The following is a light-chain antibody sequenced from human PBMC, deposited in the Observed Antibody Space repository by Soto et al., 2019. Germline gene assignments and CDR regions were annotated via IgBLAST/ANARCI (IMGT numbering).Light chain of an antibody. V-gene: IGKV3-15*01. J-gene: IGKJ2*01. CDR3: QQYKDWPPYT. Sequence: EIVLTQSPGTLSLSPGERATLSCRASQSVSSNYLAWYQQKPGQAPRLLIYGASTRATGVPARFSGGGSGTEFTLTISSLQSEDFAVYFCQQYKDWPPYTFGQGTKLEIK. CDR2: GAS. CDR1: QSVSSN.